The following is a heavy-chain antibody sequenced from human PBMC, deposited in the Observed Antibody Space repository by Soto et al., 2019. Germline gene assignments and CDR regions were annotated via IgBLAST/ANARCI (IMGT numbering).Heavy chain of an antibody. J-gene: IGHJ6*02. CDR1: GGSISTYY. Sequence: PSETLSLTCTVSGGSISTYYWSWIRQPPGKGLEWIGYIYYSGSTSYNPSLKSRVTISVDTSKNQFSLKLRSVTAADTAVYYCASERSSGWDPVYGMDVWGQGTTVPVS. D-gene: IGHD6-19*01. CDR3: ASERSSGWDPVYGMDV. CDR2: IYYSGST. V-gene: IGHV4-59*01.